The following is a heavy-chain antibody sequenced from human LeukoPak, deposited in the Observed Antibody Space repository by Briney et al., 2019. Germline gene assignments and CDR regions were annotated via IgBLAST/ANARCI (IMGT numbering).Heavy chain of an antibody. CDR2: IRSKAYGGTT. D-gene: IGHD6-19*01. V-gene: IGHV3-49*04. CDR3: TRDGSGKQWLVYYFDY. J-gene: IGHJ4*02. CDR1: GFTFGDYA. Sequence: GGSLRLSCTASGFTFGDYAMSWVRQAPGKGLEWVGSIRSKAYGGTTEYAASVKGRFTISRDDSKSIAYLQMNSLKTEDTAVYYCTRDGSGKQWLVYYFDYWGQGTLVTVSS.